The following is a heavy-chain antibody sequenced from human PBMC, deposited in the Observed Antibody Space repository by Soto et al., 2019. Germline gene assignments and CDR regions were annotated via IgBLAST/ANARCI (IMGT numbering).Heavy chain of an antibody. CDR1: GFTFRRYG. CDR2: ISNDGSNK. CDR3: GKDTLDCSGGDCPLYYYYGMDV. V-gene: IGHV3-30*18. J-gene: IGHJ6*02. Sequence: ESGGGVVQPGTSLRLSCAASGFTFRRYGMHWVRQAPGKGLEWLAVISNDGSNKYLADSVKGRLALSRDNSRNTLYLQINSLRVEDTAVYYCGKDTLDCSGGDCPLYYYYGMDVWGQGTTVTVSS. D-gene: IGHD2-15*01.